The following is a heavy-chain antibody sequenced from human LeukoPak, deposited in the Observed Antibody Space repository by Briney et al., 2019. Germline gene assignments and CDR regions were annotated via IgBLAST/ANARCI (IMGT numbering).Heavy chain of an antibody. V-gene: IGHV4-59*08. CDR1: GGSISSYY. CDR3: ARGQWLVLY. J-gene: IGHJ4*02. D-gene: IGHD6-19*01. Sequence: SETLSLTCTVSGGSISSYYWSWIRQPPGKGLEWIGYIYYSGSTNYNPSHKSRVTISVDTSKNQLSLKLSSVTAADTAVYYCARGQWLVLYWGQGTLVTVSS. CDR2: IYYSGST.